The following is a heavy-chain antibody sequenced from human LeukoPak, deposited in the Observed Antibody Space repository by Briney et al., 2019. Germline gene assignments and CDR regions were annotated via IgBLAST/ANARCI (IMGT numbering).Heavy chain of an antibody. Sequence: GGSLRLSCAASGFTFDDYAMHWVRQAPGKGLEWVSGISWNSGTIYYADSVKGRFTISRDNAKNSLYLQMNSLRAEDTAVYYCARDPLVGYDILTGYYPGWFDPWGQGTLVTVSS. CDR1: GFTFDDYA. CDR3: ARDPLVGYDILTGYYPGWFDP. D-gene: IGHD3-9*01. J-gene: IGHJ5*02. CDR2: ISWNSGTI. V-gene: IGHV3-9*01.